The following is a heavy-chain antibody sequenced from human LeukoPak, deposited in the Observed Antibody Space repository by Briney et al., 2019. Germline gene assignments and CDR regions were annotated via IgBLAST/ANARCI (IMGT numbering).Heavy chain of an antibody. D-gene: IGHD4-23*01. CDR2: IYHSGST. CDR1: GYSISSGYY. V-gene: IGHV4-38-2*01. Sequence: PSETLSLTCAVSGYSISSGYYWGWIRQPPGKGLEWIGRIYHSGSTYYSQSLKRRVTISVDTSKHQFSLTLSSVTAADTTVYYCARLGYPLATVAKGRLLDNWFAPWGQGTLVTVSS. CDR3: ARLGYPLATVAKGRLLDNWFAP. J-gene: IGHJ5*02.